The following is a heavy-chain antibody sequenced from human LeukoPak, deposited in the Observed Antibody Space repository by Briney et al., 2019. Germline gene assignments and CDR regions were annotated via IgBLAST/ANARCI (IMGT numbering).Heavy chain of an antibody. CDR2: IYYSEST. D-gene: IGHD3-10*01. V-gene: IGHV4-39*07. J-gene: IGHJ4*02. Sequence: SETLSLTCTVSGGSISSSSYYWGWIRQPPGKGLEWIGSIYYSESTYFNPSLKSRATISVDTSKNQFSLKLSSVTAADTAIYYCARDAKYYYGSRTYFFFEYWGQGTLLTVSS. CDR1: GGSISSSSYY. CDR3: ARDAKYYYGSRTYFFFEY.